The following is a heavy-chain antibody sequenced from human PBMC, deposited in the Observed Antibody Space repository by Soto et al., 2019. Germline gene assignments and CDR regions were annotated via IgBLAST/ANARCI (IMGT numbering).Heavy chain of an antibody. CDR3: AGTYSARFDY. J-gene: IGHJ4*02. D-gene: IGHD5-18*01. Sequence: PSETLSLTCTVSGGSISSYYWSWIRQPPGKGLEWIGYIYYSGSTNYNPSLKSRVTISVDTSKNQFSLKLNSVTAADTAVYYCAGTYSARFDYWGRGALVTVSS. V-gene: IGHV4-59*08. CDR1: GGSISSYY. CDR2: IYYSGST.